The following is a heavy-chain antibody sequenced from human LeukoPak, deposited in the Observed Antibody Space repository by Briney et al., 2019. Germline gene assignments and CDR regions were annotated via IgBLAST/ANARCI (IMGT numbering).Heavy chain of an antibody. V-gene: IGHV3-23*01. Sequence: GGSLRLSWAASGFTFSSYGMSWGRQAPGKGLEWVSAIGGRDGSTYYADSVKGRFTISRDNSKNTLYVQMNSLRAEDTAVYYCAKGHYYGSGSLDYWGQGTLVTVSS. CDR1: GFTFSSYG. D-gene: IGHD3-10*01. CDR3: AKGHYYGSGSLDY. J-gene: IGHJ4*02. CDR2: IGGRDGST.